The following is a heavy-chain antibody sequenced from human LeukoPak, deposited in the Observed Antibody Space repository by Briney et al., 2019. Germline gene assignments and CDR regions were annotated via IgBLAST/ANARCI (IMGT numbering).Heavy chain of an antibody. CDR1: GGSISSYY. V-gene: IGHV4-59*08. J-gene: IGHJ6*02. D-gene: IGHD3-10*01. CDR2: IYYSGST. CDR3: ACFGHDYYYYGMDV. Sequence: SETLSLTCTVSGGSISSYYWSWIRQPPGKGLEWIGYIYYSGSTNYNPSLKSRVTISVDTSKNQFSLKLSSVTAADTAVYYCACFGHDYYYYGMDVWGQGTTVTVSS.